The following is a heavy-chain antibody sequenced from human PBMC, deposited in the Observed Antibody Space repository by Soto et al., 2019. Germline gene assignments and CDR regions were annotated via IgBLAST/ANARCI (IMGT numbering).Heavy chain of an antibody. CDR1: GLSLSTNGVG. CDR2: IYWDDDK. CDR3: AHSPRITMYDY. J-gene: IGHJ4*02. D-gene: IGHD3-10*02. Sequence: QITLKESGPTLVKPTQTLTLTCTFSGLSLSTNGVGVGWIRQPPGKALEWLALIYWDDDKRYSPSLKSRLTITKDTSKNRVVLTMTNMDPVDTATYYCAHSPRITMYDYWGQGTLVTVSS. V-gene: IGHV2-5*02.